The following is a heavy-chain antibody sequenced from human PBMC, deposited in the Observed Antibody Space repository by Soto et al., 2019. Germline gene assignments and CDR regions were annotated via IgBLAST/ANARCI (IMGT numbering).Heavy chain of an antibody. V-gene: IGHV1-2*02. J-gene: IGHJ4*02. CDR2: INPNSGGT. Sequence: ASVKVSCKASGHTFTGYYMHWVRQAPGQGLEWMGWINPNSGGTNYAQKFQGRVTMTRDTSISTAYMELSRLRSDDTAVYYCATLGRRITIFGVAPDYWGQGTLVTVSP. CDR3: ATLGRRITIFGVAPDY. CDR1: GHTFTGYY. D-gene: IGHD3-3*01.